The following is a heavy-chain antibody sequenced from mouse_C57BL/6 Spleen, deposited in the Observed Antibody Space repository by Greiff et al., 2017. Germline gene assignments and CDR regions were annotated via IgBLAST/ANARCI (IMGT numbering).Heavy chain of an antibody. V-gene: IGHV1-52*01. D-gene: IGHD1-1*01. Sequence: VQLQQPGAELVRPGSSVKLSCKASGYTFTSYWMHWVKQRPIQGLEWIGNIDPSDSETHYNQKFKDKATLTVDKSSSTAYMQRSSLTSEDSAVYDSAREGYGSSPFAYWGQGTLVTVSA. CDR1: GYTFTSYW. CDR3: AREGYGSSPFAY. CDR2: IDPSDSET. J-gene: IGHJ3*01.